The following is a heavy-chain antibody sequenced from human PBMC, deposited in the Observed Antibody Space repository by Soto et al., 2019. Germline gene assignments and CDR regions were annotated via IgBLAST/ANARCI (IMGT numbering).Heavy chain of an antibody. Sequence: QEQLEQSGAEVKKPGASVKVSCKASGYTFTKYDFNWVRQATGQGLEWMGWVNPISGNTETAQNFKGRVSLTMNSSTSTAFMELSSLRSGDTAVYYCVTSRINMIRGVFYYGLDVWGHGTTLTVSS. V-gene: IGHV1-8*01. CDR1: GYTFTKYD. CDR3: VTSRINMIRGVFYYGLDV. J-gene: IGHJ6*02. D-gene: IGHD3-10*01. CDR2: VNPISGNT.